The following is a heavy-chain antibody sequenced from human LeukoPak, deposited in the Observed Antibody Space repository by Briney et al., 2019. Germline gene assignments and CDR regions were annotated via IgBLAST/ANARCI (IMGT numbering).Heavy chain of an antibody. CDR3: ARSHPYCSSTSCYPLDAFDI. J-gene: IGHJ3*02. CDR2: IYCSGST. V-gene: IGHV4-59*01. Sequence: SETLSLTCTVSGGSISSYYWSWIRQPPGKGLGWIGYIYCSGSTNYNPSLKSRVTISVDTSKNQFSLKLSSVTAADTAVYYCARSHPYCSSTSCYPLDAFDIWGQGTMVTVSS. D-gene: IGHD2-2*01. CDR1: GGSISSYY.